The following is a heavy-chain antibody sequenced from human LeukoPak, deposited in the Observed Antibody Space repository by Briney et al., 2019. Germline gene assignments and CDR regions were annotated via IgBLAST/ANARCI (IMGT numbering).Heavy chain of an antibody. J-gene: IGHJ3*02. D-gene: IGHD3-10*01. CDR2: ISWNSGSI. CDR3: ARVGGMADAFDI. V-gene: IGHV3-9*01. CDR1: GFTFDDYA. Sequence: GGSLRLSCAASGFTFDDYAMHWVRQAPGKGLEWVSGISWNSGSIGYADSVKGRFTISRDNAKNSLYLQMNSLRAEDTAVYYCARVGGMADAFDIWGQGTMVTVSS.